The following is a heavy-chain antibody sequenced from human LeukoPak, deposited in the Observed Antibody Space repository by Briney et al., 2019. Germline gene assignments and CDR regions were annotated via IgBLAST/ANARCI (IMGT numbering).Heavy chain of an antibody. Sequence: GGSLGLACAASGFTFGDHIMNWVRQLPGKRLEWVAYVSGSGSTVYYADSVKGRFTVSRDNGKSSLYLQMNSLRVEDTALYYCVRQFASWGQGTLVTVSS. V-gene: IGHV3-48*01. CDR3: VRQFAS. CDR2: VSGSGSTV. J-gene: IGHJ4*02. CDR1: GFTFGDHI.